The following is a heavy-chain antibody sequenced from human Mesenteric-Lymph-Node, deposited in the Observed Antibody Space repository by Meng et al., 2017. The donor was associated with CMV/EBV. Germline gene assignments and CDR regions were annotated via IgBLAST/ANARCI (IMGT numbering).Heavy chain of an antibody. J-gene: IGHJ4*02. Sequence: SLKISCAASGFTFDDYAMHWVRQAPAKGLEWVSGISWNSGSLGYADSVKGRFTISRDNAKNTLYLQMNSLRAEDTAVYYCAKVPYCTNGVCYTYFDYWGQGTLVTVSS. D-gene: IGHD2-8*01. CDR3: AKVPYCTNGVCYTYFDY. CDR1: GFTFDDYA. CDR2: ISWNSGSL. V-gene: IGHV3-9*01.